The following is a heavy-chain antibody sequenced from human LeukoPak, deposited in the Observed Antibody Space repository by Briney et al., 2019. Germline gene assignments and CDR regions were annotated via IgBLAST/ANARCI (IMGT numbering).Heavy chain of an antibody. CDR2: ITLSSSTI. V-gene: IGHV3-48*01. CDR1: GFTFSSYV. J-gene: IGHJ4*02. D-gene: IGHD6-13*01. Sequence: GGSLRLSCAASGFTFSSYVMSWVRQAPGKGLEGISYITLSSSTIYYADSVKGRFTTSRDNAKNSLYLQMNSLRAEDTAMYYCARETPDSSSWTVFDYWGQGTLVTVSS. CDR3: ARETPDSSSWTVFDY.